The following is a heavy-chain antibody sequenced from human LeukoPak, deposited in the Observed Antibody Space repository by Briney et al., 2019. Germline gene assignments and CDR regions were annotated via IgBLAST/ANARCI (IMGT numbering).Heavy chain of an antibody. D-gene: IGHD3-22*01. CDR1: GFTFSSYA. J-gene: IGHJ6*02. V-gene: IGHV3-30-3*01. Sequence: GRSLRLSCAASGFTFSSYAMHWVRQAPGKGLEWVAVISYDGSNKYYADSVKGRFTISRDNSKNTLYLQMNSLGAEDTAVYYCARDFVNITMIVVVTNYYYYGMDVWGQGTTVTVSS. CDR3: ARDFVNITMIVVVTNYYYYGMDV. CDR2: ISYDGSNK.